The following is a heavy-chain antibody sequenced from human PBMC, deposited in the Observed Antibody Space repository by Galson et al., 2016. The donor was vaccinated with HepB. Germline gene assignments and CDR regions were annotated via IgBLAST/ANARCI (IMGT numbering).Heavy chain of an antibody. V-gene: IGHV3-23*01. J-gene: IGHJ4*02. D-gene: IGHD5-18*01. CDR1: GFIFSYYA. CDR2: SGSDGNT. Sequence: SLRLSCAASGFIFSYYAMSWVRQAPGKGLEWVSGSGSDGNTHYADSVKGRFTISRDNSKNTLWLQMSSLTAEDTAVYYCAKDRGGLVDTGTLDFWGQGSLVIVSS. CDR3: AKDRGGLVDTGTLDF.